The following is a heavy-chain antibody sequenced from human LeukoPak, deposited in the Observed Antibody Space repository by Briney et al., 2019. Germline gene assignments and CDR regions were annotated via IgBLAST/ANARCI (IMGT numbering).Heavy chain of an antibody. CDR3: ARSNGENYDFWSGYYSAWYFDY. D-gene: IGHD3-3*01. J-gene: IGHJ4*02. Sequence: ASVKVSCKASGYTFTSYYMHRVRQAPGQGLEWMGIINPSGGSTSYAQKFQGRVTMTRDTSTSTVYMELSSLRSEDTAVYYCARSNGENYDFWSGYYSAWYFDYWGQGTLVTVSS. CDR2: INPSGGST. V-gene: IGHV1-46*01. CDR1: GYTFTSYY.